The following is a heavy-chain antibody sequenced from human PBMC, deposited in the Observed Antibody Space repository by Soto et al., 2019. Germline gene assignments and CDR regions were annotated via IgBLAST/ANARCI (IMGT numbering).Heavy chain of an antibody. Sequence: SETLSLTCTVSGASISPYYWGWIRLPPGKGLEWIGHIYYTGSTTYNPSLESRVTISVDTPKNQFSLKLSSVTAADTALYFCARFYYSGNPGVFDYWGQGALVTVSS. CDR2: IYYTGST. CDR3: ARFYYSGNPGVFDY. D-gene: IGHD4-4*01. CDR1: GASISPYY. J-gene: IGHJ4*02. V-gene: IGHV4-59*01.